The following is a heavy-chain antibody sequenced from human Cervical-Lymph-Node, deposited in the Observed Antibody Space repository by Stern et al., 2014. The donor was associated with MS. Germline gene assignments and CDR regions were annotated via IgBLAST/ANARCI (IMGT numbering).Heavy chain of an antibody. Sequence: QLVESGPGLVKPLETLSLTCTVSGGSVSSSHHYWGWIRQTPGRGLKWIASISYSESTYYNPSLESRVTISVDTSKNQFSLKLTSVTAADTAVYYCARISMATMFYFDYWGQGSLVTVSS. V-gene: IGHV4-39*01. J-gene: IGHJ4*02. CDR2: ISYSEST. CDR3: ARISMATMFYFDY. D-gene: IGHD5-12*01. CDR1: GGSVSSSHHY.